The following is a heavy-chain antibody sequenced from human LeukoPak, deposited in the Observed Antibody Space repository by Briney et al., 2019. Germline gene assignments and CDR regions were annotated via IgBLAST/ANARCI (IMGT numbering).Heavy chain of an antibody. CDR2: MNPNSGNT. J-gene: IGHJ4*02. D-gene: IGHD3-10*01. CDR3: ARGRGAYYYGSGSYYPLDY. V-gene: IGHV1-8*01. CDR1: GYTFTSYD. Sequence: ASVKVSCKASGYTFTSYDINWVRQATGQGLEWMGWMNPNSGNTGYAQKFQGRVTMTRNTSISTAYMELSSLRSEDTAVYYCARGRGAYYYGSGSYYPLDYWGQGTLVTVSS.